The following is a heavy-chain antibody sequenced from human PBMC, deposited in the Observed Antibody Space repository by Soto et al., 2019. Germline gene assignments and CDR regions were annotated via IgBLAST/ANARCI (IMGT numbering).Heavy chain of an antibody. J-gene: IGHJ6*01. CDR3: AKLGDITIFGVLTLDYYYYYGMDV. V-gene: IGHV3-30*18. Sequence: QVQLVESGGGVVQPGRSLRLSCAASGFTFSSYGMHWVRQAPGKGLEWVAVISYDGSNKYYADSVKGRFTISRDNSKNTLYLQMNSLRAEDTAVYYCAKLGDITIFGVLTLDYYYYYGMDVW. CDR1: GFTFSSYG. CDR2: ISYDGSNK. D-gene: IGHD3-3*01.